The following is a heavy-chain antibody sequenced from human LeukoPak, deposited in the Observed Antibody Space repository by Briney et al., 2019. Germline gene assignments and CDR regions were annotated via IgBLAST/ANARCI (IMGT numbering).Heavy chain of an antibody. D-gene: IGHD3-16*02. CDR2: ISSSSSYI. V-gene: IGHV3-21*01. CDR1: GFTFSSYS. J-gene: IGHJ4*02. CDR3: ARDRLGKLSLYSDY. Sequence: GGSLRLSCAASGFTFSSYSMNWVRQAPGKGLEWVSSISSSSSYIYYADSVKGRFTISRDNAKNSLYLQMNSLRAEDTAVYYCARDRLGKLSLYSDYWGQGTLVTVSS.